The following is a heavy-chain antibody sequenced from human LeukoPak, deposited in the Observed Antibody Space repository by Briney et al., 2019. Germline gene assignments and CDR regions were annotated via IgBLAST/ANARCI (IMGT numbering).Heavy chain of an antibody. CDR1: GDSFNSYH. D-gene: IGHD3-16*01. CDR2: ISSSGST. V-gene: IGHV4-59*01. Sequence: PSETLSLTCTVSGDSFNSYHWSWLRQPPGKGVEWIGYISSSGSTSYNPSLKSRVTISVDTSKNQFSLKLSSVTAADTAVYYCARVERRAHTWGRYYCDHWGQRTLVSVSS. J-gene: IGHJ4*02. CDR3: ARVERRAHTWGRYYCDH.